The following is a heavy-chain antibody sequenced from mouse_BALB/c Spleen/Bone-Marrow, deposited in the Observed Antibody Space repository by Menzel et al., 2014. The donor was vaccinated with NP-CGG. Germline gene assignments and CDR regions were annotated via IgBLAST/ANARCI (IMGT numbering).Heavy chain of an antibody. CDR1: GYTFTSYW. D-gene: IGHD2-14*01. V-gene: IGHV1-87*01. Sequence: QVQLKESGAELARPGASVKLSCKASGYTFTSYWMQWVKQRPGQGLEWIGAIYPGDGDTRFTQKFKGKATLTADKSSSTAYMQLSSLTSEDSAVYYCARARRYGEMDYWGQGTSLTVSS. J-gene: IGHJ4*01. CDR2: IYPGDGDT. CDR3: ARARRYGEMDY.